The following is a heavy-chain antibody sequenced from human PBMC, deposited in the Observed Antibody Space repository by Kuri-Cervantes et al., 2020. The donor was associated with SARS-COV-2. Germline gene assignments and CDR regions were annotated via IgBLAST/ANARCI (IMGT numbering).Heavy chain of an antibody. CDR2: IYHSGST. V-gene: IGHV4-30-2*01. D-gene: IGHD3-3*01. Sequence: LRLSCTVSGGSISSGGYYWSWIRQPPGKGLEWIGYIYHSGSTYYNPSLKSRVTISVDRSKNQFSLKLSSVTAADTAVYYCARDGHVWSGYQHAFDIWGQGTMVTVSS. CDR1: GGSISSGGYY. J-gene: IGHJ3*02. CDR3: ARDGHVWSGYQHAFDI.